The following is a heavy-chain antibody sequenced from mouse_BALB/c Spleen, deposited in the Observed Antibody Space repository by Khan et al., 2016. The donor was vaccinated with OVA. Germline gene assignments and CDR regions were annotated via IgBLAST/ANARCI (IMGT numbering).Heavy chain of an antibody. V-gene: IGHV1S41*01. D-gene: IGHD1-1*02. CDR3: ARENYYGRGCYAMDY. Sequence: DLVKPGTSVKLSCKASGYTFTSYWINWIKQRPGQGLEWIGRIGPGSSNSYYNEMFKGKSSLTVDTSSSTAYIQLSSLSSEDSAVYSCARENYYGRGCYAMDYWGQGSSVTVSS. CDR2: IGPGSSNS. J-gene: IGHJ4*01. CDR1: GYTFTSYW.